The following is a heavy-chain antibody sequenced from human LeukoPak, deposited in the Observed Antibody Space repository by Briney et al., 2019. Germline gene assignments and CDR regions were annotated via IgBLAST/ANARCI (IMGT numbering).Heavy chain of an antibody. J-gene: IGHJ5*02. V-gene: IGHV4-4*07. Sequence: SETLSLTCTVSGGSISSYYWSWIRQPAGKGLEWIGRINTSGSTDYNPSLKSRVSMSVDTSKNQFSLKLSSVTAADTAVYYCARRTIHYDFWSGYPNWFDPWGQGTLVTVSS. D-gene: IGHD3-3*01. CDR2: INTSGST. CDR3: ARRTIHYDFWSGYPNWFDP. CDR1: GGSISSYY.